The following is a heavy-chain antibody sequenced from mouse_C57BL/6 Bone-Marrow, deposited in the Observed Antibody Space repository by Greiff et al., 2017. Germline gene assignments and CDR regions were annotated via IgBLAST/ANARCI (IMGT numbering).Heavy chain of an antibody. D-gene: IGHD1-1*01. Sequence: LQQSGPELVKPGASVKISCKASGYAFSSSWMNWVKQRPGKGLEWIGRIYPGDGDTNYNGKFKGKATLTADKSSSTAYMQLSSLTSEDSAVYFCARETPLITTVVHYYAMDYWGQGTSVTVSS. J-gene: IGHJ4*01. CDR1: GYAFSSSW. V-gene: IGHV1-82*01. CDR3: ARETPLITTVVHYYAMDY. CDR2: IYPGDGDT.